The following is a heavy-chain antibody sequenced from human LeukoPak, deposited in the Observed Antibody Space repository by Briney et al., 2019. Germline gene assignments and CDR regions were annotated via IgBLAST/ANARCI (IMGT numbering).Heavy chain of an antibody. V-gene: IGHV3-30-3*01. D-gene: IGHD3-22*01. CDR2: ISYDGSNK. Sequence: GGSLRLSCAVSGLTFSNYWMHWVRQAPGRGLEWVAVISYDGSNKYYADSVKGRFTISRDNSKNTLYLQMNSLRAEDTAVYYCARDISSGYFFDYWGQGTLVTVSS. J-gene: IGHJ4*02. CDR1: GLTFSNYW. CDR3: ARDISSGYFFDY.